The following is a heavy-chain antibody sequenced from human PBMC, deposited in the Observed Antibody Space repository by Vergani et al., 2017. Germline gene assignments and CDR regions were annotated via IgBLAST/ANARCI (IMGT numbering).Heavy chain of an antibody. D-gene: IGHD3-22*01. Sequence: QVQLVESGGGVVQPGRSLRLSCTSSGFTFSTYAMHWVRQAPGKGLEWVAFIRYDGSKRFYGDSVRGRFTISRDNSQTTVFLQMNSLRADDSAVYYCTXAGQYDSDNFHDSWGQGALVTVSS. V-gene: IGHV3-30*02. CDR2: IRYDGSKR. J-gene: IGHJ1*01. CDR3: TXAGQYDSDNFHDS. CDR1: GFTFSTYA.